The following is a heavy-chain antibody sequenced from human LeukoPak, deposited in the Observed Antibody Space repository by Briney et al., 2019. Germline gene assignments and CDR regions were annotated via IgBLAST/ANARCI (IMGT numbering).Heavy chain of an antibody. CDR3: ARSSGYSSSGGLNWFDT. J-gene: IGHJ5*02. Sequence: SETLSLTCTVSGGSISSSSYYWGWIRQPPGKGLEWIGSVYYSGSTYYNPSLKSRVTISVDTSKNQFSLKLSSVTAADTAVYYCARSSGYSSSGGLNWFDTWGQGTLVTVSS. CDR1: GGSISSSSYY. CDR2: VYYSGST. D-gene: IGHD6-13*01. V-gene: IGHV4-39*01.